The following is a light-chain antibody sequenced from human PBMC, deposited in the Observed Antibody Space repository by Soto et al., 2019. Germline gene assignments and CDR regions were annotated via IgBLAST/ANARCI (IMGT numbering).Light chain of an antibody. CDR2: GAS. J-gene: IGKJ1*01. CDR1: QSVSSSY. CDR3: QQYGSSPWT. V-gene: IGKV3-20*01. Sequence: EIVLTQSPGTLSLSPGERATLSCRASQSVSSSYLAWYQQNPGQAPRLLIYGASSRATGIPDRFSGSGSGTDFTLTISRLEPEDFAVCYCQQYGSSPWTFGQGTKVEIK.